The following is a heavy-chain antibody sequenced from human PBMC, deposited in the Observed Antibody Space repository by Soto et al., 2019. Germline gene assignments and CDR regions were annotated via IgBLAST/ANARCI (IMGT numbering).Heavy chain of an antibody. CDR3: ARENTSRWIWSGWVVRGGWFDP. CDR2: IYYSGST. D-gene: IGHD3-3*01. J-gene: IGHJ5*02. CDR1: GGSISSGGYY. Sequence: SETLSLTCTVSGGSISSGGYYWSWIRQHPGKGLEWIGYIYYSGSTYYNPSLKSRVTISVDTSKNQFSLKLSSVTAADTAVYYCARENTSRWIWSGWVVRGGWFDPWGQGTLVTVSS. V-gene: IGHV4-31*03.